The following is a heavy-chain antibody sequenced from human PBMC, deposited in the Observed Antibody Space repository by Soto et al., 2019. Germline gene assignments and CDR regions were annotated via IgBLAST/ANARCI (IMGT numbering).Heavy chain of an antibody. Sequence: EVQLVESGGGLVKPGGSLRLSCAASGFTFSNAWMNWVRQAPGKGLEWVGRNKSKTDGGTTDYAAPVKGRFTISRDDSKNTLYLQMNSLKTEDTAVYYCTTIFGVVISVGQTDYWGQGTLVTVSS. CDR2: NKSKTDGGTT. CDR3: TTIFGVVISVGQTDY. CDR1: GFTFSNAW. D-gene: IGHD3-3*01. J-gene: IGHJ4*02. V-gene: IGHV3-15*07.